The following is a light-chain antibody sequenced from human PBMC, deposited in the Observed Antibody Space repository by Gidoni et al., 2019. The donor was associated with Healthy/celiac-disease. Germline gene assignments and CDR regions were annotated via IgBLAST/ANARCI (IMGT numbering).Light chain of an antibody. Sequence: DIQMTQSPSSLSASVGDRVTIKCRASQSISSYLHVYQQKPGKAPKLLIYAASSLQSGVPSRFSGSRSGTDFTLTISSLQPAEFATYYCQQRYSTPLTFGGWTKVEIK. J-gene: IGKJ4*01. CDR1: QSISSY. V-gene: IGKV1-39*01. CDR2: AAS. CDR3: QQRYSTPLT.